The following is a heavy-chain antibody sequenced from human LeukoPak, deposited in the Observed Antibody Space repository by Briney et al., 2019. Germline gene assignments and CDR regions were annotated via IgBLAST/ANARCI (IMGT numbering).Heavy chain of an antibody. D-gene: IGHD3-16*02. Sequence: SETLSLTCAVYGGSFSGYYWSWIRQPPGKGLEWIGEISHSGSTNYNPSLKSRVTISVDTSKNQFSLKLSSVTAADTAVYYCARGGGNHDYVWGSYRHNGIDYWGQGTLVTVSS. J-gene: IGHJ4*02. CDR1: GGSFSGYY. CDR2: ISHSGST. CDR3: ARGGGNHDYVWGSYRHNGIDY. V-gene: IGHV4-34*01.